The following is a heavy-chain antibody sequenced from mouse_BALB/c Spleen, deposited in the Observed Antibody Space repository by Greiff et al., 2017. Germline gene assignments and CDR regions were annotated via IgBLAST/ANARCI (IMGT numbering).Heavy chain of an antibody. CDR2: ISSGGSYT. J-gene: IGHJ2*01. CDR3: ARPPPGLPYYFDY. Sequence: EVQLVESGGDLVKPGGSLKLSCAASGFTFSSYGMSWVRQTPDKRLEWVATISSGGSYTYYPDSVKGRFTISRDNAKNTLYLQMSSLKSEDTAMYYCARPPPGLPYYFDYWGQGTTLTVSS. V-gene: IGHV5-6*01. CDR1: GFTFSSYG.